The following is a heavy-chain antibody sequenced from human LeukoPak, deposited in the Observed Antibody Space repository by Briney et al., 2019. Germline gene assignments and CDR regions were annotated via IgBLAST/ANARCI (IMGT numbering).Heavy chain of an antibody. CDR1: GITFSAYS. J-gene: IGHJ6*03. CDR3: ARAYSGSYGLGYYYMDV. Sequence: GGSLRLSCAASGITFSAYSMNWVRQAPGKGLEWVSSISSSSIYIYYADSVQGRFTISRDNAKNSLYLQMNSLRAEDTAVYYCARAYSGSYGLGYYYMDVWGKGTTVTISS. CDR2: ISSSSIYI. D-gene: IGHD1-26*01. V-gene: IGHV3-21*01.